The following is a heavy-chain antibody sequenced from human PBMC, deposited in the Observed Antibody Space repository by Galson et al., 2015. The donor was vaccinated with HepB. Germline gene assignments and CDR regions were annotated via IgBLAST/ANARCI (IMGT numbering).Heavy chain of an antibody. CDR2: IIPILRIS. V-gene: IGHV1-69*04. CDR1: GGTFSTYA. D-gene: IGHD3-16*01. Sequence: SVKVSCKASGGTFSTYAISWVRQAPGQGLEWMGRIIPILRISRYAQKLQGRVTITADKSTSTAYMELSSLRSEDTAVYYCAKDGWGGPPAGYWGQGTLVTVSS. CDR3: AKDGWGGPPAGY. J-gene: IGHJ4*02.